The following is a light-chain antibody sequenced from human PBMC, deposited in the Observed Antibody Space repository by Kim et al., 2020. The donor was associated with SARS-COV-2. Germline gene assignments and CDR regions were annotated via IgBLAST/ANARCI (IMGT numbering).Light chain of an antibody. Sequence: LAPGERATLSCRASQSVSSYLAWYQQKPGQAPRLLMYDASKRATGIPARFSGSGSGTDFTLTISSLEPEDFAVYYCQQRSNWPPTFGGGTKVDIK. CDR1: QSVSSY. V-gene: IGKV3-11*01. CDR2: DAS. J-gene: IGKJ4*01. CDR3: QQRSNWPPT.